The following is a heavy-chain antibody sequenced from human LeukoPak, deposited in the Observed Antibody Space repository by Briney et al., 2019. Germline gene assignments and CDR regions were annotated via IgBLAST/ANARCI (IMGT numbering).Heavy chain of an antibody. V-gene: IGHV4-34*01. D-gene: IGHD5-12*01. CDR3: ARGGLRFSFDL. J-gene: IGHJ2*01. CDR2: INHSGST. Sequence: PSETLSLTCTVSGGSISSYYWSWIRQPPGKGLEWIGEINHSGSTNYNPSLKSRVTISVDTSKNQFSLKLSSVTAADTAVYYCARGGLRFSFDLWGRGTLVTVSS. CDR1: GGSISSYY.